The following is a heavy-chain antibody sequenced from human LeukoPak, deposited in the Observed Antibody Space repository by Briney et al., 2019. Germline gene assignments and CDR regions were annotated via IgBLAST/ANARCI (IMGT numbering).Heavy chain of an antibody. CDR1: GGSIAYYY. Sequence: SETLSLTCSVSGGSIAYYYWSWIRQPAGKGLEWIGRIQTSGKTNYNPSLKSRVTMSVDTSKNQFSLKLSSVTAADTAVYYCVRDVGTSDAFDIWGQGTMVNVSS. CDR2: IQTSGKT. D-gene: IGHD1-1*01. CDR3: VRDVGTSDAFDI. J-gene: IGHJ3*02. V-gene: IGHV4-4*07.